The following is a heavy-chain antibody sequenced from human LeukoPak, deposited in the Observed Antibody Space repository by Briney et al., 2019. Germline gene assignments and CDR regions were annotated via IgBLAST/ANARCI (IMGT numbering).Heavy chain of an antibody. J-gene: IGHJ4*02. CDR2: IRWYSGSI. CDR3: AKDMPTRGLQQPTPFDY. CDR1: GFTFDDYV. D-gene: IGHD6-13*01. Sequence: GRSLRLSCAASGFTFDDYVMHWVRQAPGKVLELVSGIRWYSGSIGYADSVKGRFTISRDNAKTSLYLPMNRLRAEHTALYYCAKDMPTRGLQQPTPFDYWGQGNLVTVSS. V-gene: IGHV3-9*01.